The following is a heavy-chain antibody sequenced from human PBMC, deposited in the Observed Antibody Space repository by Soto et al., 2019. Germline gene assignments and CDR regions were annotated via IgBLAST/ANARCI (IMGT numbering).Heavy chain of an antibody. D-gene: IGHD3-10*01. Sequence: QVQLVQSGAEVKKPGSSVKVSCKASGGTFSSYTISWVRQAPGQGLEWMGRIIPILGIANYAQKFQGRVTITADKSTSTAYMELSSLRSEDTAVYYCARGGTMARGGYDYWGQGTLVTVSS. CDR3: ARGGTMARGGYDY. V-gene: IGHV1-69*02. J-gene: IGHJ4*02. CDR2: IIPILGIA. CDR1: GGTFSSYT.